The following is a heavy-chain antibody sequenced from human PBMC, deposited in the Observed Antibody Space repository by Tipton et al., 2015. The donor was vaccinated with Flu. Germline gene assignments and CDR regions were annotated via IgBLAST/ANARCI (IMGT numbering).Heavy chain of an antibody. J-gene: IGHJ2*01. V-gene: IGHV4-34*01. CDR3: VRLPRYSSGWGRYFDL. CDR1: GGSIRSYY. Sequence: TLSLTCTISGGSIRSYYWSWIRQPPGKGLEWIGEIHHRGNTNCQSSLNSRVSISVDTSKNEVSLRLNSLTAADTAIYFCVRLPRYSSGWGRYFDLWGRGTLVTVS. D-gene: IGHD6-19*01. CDR2: IHHRGNT.